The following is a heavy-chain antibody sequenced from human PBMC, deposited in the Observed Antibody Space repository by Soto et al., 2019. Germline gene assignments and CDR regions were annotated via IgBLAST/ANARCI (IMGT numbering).Heavy chain of an antibody. D-gene: IGHD5-18*01. V-gene: IGHV4-39*02. J-gene: IGHJ5*02. CDR2: IYYSGST. Sequence: PSETLSLTCSVSGDSISTSSYYWGWIRQPPGKGLEWIGNIYYSGSTYYNPSLKSRVTISVDTSKNHFSLQLTSVTAADTAVYYCARGAGFSYASTWFDIWGQGTLVTVSS. CDR1: GDSISTSSYY. CDR3: ARGAGFSYASTWFDI.